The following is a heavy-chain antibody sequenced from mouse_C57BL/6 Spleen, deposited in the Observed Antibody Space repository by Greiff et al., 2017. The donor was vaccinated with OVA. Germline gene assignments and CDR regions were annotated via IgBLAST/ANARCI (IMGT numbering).Heavy chain of an antibody. J-gene: IGHJ4*01. Sequence: EVKVEESGGGLVQPGGSMKLSCVASGFTFSNYWMNWVRQSPEKGLEWVAQISSKSDNYATHYAVSVKGRFTISRDDSKSSVYLQMKNLRASDAGIYYCTGWLLSYSMDYWGQGTTVTVSS. D-gene: IGHD2-3*01. CDR3: TGWLLSYSMDY. CDR1: GFTFSNYW. CDR2: ISSKSDNYAT. V-gene: IGHV6-3*01.